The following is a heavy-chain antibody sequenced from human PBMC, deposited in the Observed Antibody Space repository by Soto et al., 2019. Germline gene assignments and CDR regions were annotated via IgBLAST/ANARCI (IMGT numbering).Heavy chain of an antibody. CDR2: ISSSNRTI. Sequence: GGSLRLSCAASGFTFRSYSMNWVRQAPGKGLEWVSYISSSNRTINYADSVKGRFIISRDNAKNSLYLQMNSLRAEDTAVYYCAKRDGDTGSFDYYYGMDVWGQGTTVTVSS. D-gene: IGHD3-10*01. CDR3: AKRDGDTGSFDYYYGMDV. V-gene: IGHV3-48*01. CDR1: GFTFRSYS. J-gene: IGHJ6*02.